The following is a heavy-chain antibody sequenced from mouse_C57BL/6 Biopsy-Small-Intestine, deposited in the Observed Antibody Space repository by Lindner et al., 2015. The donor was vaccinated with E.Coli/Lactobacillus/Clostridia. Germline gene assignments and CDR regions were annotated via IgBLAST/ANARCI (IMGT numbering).Heavy chain of an antibody. CDR3: ARYPYYYGSSFDY. J-gene: IGHJ2*01. V-gene: IGHV1-82*01. CDR1: GYAFNGSW. D-gene: IGHD1-1*01. Sequence: VQLQESGPELVKPGASVRISCKASGYAFNGSWMNWVKRGPGKGLEWIGRIYPGDGNTNYNGKFKGKATLTTDKSSSTAYMQLSSLTSKDSAVYFCARYPYYYGSSFDYWGQGTTLTVSS. CDR2: IYPGDGNT.